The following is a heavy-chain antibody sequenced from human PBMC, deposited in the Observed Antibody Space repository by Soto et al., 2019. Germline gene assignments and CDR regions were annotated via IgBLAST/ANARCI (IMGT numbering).Heavy chain of an antibody. J-gene: IGHJ5*02. CDR3: AIEETATTEIDT. V-gene: IGHV4-34*01. CDR1: GGSFSGYY. D-gene: IGHD5-18*01. Sequence: SETLSLTCAVYGGSFSGYYWSWIRQPPGKGLEWIGEINHSGSTNYNPSLKSRVTISVDTSKNQFSLKLSSVTAADTAVYYCAIEETATTEIDTWGQENLLPISS. CDR2: INHSGST.